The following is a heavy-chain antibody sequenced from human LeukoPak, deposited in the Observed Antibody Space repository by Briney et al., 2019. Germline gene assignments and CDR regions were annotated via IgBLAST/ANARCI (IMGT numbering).Heavy chain of an antibody. CDR2: INSDGSSI. V-gene: IGHV3-74*01. Sequence: PGGALRLSCAASGFTFGTDWMNWARHAPGKGLVWVSRINSDGSSISYADSVKGRFTISRDNAKNTLYLQMNSLRAEDTAVYYCGGGGYLLDYWGQGTLVTVSS. J-gene: IGHJ4*02. D-gene: IGHD1-26*01. CDR1: GFTFGTDW. CDR3: GGGGYLLDY.